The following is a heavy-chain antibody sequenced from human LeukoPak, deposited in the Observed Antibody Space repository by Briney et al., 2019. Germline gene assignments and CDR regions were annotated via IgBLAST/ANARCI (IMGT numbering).Heavy chain of an antibody. CDR1: GYTFTSYA. V-gene: IGHV1-69*04. J-gene: IGHJ4*02. CDR3: ARRQDSGYDPIFDY. CDR2: IIPILGIA. Sequence: GASVKVSCKASGYTFTSYAMNWVRQAPGQGLEWMGRIIPILGIANYAQKFQGRVTITADKSTSTAYMELSSLRSEDTAVYYCARRQDSGYDPIFDYWGQGTLVTVSS. D-gene: IGHD5-12*01.